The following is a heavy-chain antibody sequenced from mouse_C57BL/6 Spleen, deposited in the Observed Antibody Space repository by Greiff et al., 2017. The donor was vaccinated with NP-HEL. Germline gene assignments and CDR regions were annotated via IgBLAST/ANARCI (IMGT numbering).Heavy chain of an antibody. V-gene: IGHV1-82*01. CDR3: ARSTAPGAMDY. Sequence: QVQLQQSGPELVKPGASVKISCKASGYAFSSSWMNWVKQRPGKGLEWIGRIYPGDGDTNYNGKFKGKATLTADKSSSTAYMQLSSLTSEDSAVYFCARSTAPGAMDYWGQGTSVTVSS. D-gene: IGHD1-2*01. CDR2: IYPGDGDT. CDR1: GYAFSSSW. J-gene: IGHJ4*01.